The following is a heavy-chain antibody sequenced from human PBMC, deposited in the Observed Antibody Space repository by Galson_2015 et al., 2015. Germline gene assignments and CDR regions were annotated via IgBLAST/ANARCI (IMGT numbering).Heavy chain of an antibody. V-gene: IGHV3-30-3*01. D-gene: IGHD3-3*01. CDR2: ISYDGSNK. J-gene: IGHJ6*02. Sequence: SLRLSCAASGFTFSSYAMHWVRQAPGKGLEWVAVISYDGSNKYYADSVKGRFTISRDNSKNTLYLQMNSLRAEDTAVYYCAKVAEPYYAVYGMDVWGQGTTVTVSS. CDR1: GFTFSSYA. CDR3: AKVAEPYYAVYGMDV.